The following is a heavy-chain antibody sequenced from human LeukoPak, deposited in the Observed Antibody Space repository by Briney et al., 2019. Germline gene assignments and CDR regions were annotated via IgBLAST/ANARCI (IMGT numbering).Heavy chain of an antibody. J-gene: IGHJ4*02. V-gene: IGHV3-48*02. CDR3: ARELGRGVSYIDY. CDR2: ISSSSSVI. Sequence: GGSLRLSYAASGFTFSDYGMNWVRQAPGKGLEWVSYISSSSSVIYYLDSVKGRFTISRDNAQNSLYLQMDSLRDDDTAVYYCARELGRGVSYIDYWGQGTLVTVSS. CDR1: GFTFSDYG. D-gene: IGHD3-10*01.